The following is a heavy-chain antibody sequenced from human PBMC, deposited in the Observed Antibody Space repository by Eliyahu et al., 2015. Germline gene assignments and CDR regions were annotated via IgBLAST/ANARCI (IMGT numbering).Heavy chain of an antibody. D-gene: IGHD3-22*01. CDR1: GGXISSXY. J-gene: IGHJ6*02. Sequence: QVQLQESGPGLVKPSETXSLTCTXXGGXISSXYWSWIRQPPGKGLEWIGYIYYSGSTNYNPSLKSRVTISVDTSKNQFSLKLSSVTAADTAVYYCASSIYYYDSSGYYYYYGMDVWGQGTTVTVSS. CDR3: ASSIYYYDSSGYYYYYGMDV. V-gene: IGHV4-59*01. CDR2: IYYSGST.